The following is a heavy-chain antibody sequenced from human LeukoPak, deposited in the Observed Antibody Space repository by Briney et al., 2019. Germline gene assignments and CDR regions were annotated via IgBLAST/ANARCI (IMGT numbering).Heavy chain of an antibody. CDR1: GGSISSSSYY. D-gene: IGHD2-2*01. CDR2: IYYSGST. Sequence: PSETLSLTCTVSGGSISSSSYYWGWIRQPPGKGLEWIGSIYYSGSTYYNPSLKSRVTISVDTSKNQFSLKLSSVTAADTAVYYCASMGGVIDCSSTSCYNAEYFQHWGQGTLVTVSS. J-gene: IGHJ1*01. V-gene: IGHV4-39*07. CDR3: ASMGGVIDCSSTSCYNAEYFQH.